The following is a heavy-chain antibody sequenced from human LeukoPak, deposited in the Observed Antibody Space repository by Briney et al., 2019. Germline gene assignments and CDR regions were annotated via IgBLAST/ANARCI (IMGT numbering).Heavy chain of an antibody. J-gene: IGHJ6*02. D-gene: IGHD5-18*01. V-gene: IGHV1-46*01. CDR3: ARFPNTAMVMGLEYYYYGMDV. Sequence: ASVKVSCKASGYTFTSYFMHWVRQAPGQGLEWMGIINPSGGSTSYAQKFQGRVTMTRDTSTSTVYMELSSLRSEDTAVYYCARFPNTAMVMGLEYYYYGMDVWGQGTTVTVSS. CDR1: GYTFTSYF. CDR2: INPSGGST.